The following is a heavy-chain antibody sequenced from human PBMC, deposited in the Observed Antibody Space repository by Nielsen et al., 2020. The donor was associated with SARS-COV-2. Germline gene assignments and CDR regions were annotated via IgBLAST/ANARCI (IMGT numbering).Heavy chain of an antibody. CDR2: INHSGST. CDR1: GGSFSGYY. D-gene: IGHD6-13*01. J-gene: IGHJ4*02. CDR3: ARDVAAAGRGRFGY. V-gene: IGHV4-34*01. Sequence: SETLSLTCAVYGGSFSGYYWSWIRQPPGKGLEWIGEINHSGSTNYNPSLKSRVTISVDTSKNQFSLKLSSVTAADTAVYYCARDVAAAGRGRFGYWGQGTLVTVSS.